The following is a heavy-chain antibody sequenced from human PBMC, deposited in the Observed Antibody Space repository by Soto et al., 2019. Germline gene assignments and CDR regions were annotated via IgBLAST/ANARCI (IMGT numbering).Heavy chain of an antibody. J-gene: IGHJ3*01. CDR3: ARAVSNAFDG. CDR2: INYSGNT. D-gene: IGHD4-4*01. Sequence: QVHLQESGPGLVRPSQTLSLTCTVSGASISSAGYFWTWIRQRPGKGLEWIGNINYSGNTYYNPSLKSRVTISTDTSKNHYSLNLISMTAADTAVYYCARAVSNAFDGWGQGTMVTVSS. CDR1: GASISSAGYF. V-gene: IGHV4-31*03.